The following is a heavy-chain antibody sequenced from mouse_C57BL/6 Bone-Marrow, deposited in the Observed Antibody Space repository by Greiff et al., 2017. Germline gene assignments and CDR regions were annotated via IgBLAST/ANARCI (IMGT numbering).Heavy chain of an antibody. CDR2: IDPSDSYT. CDR3: ARDGYNWYFDV. Sequence: QVQLQQPGAELVKPGASVKLSCKASGYTFTSYWMQWVKQRPGQGLEWIGEIDPSDSYTNYNQKFKGKATLTVDTSSSTAYMQRSSLTSEDSAVYYCARDGYNWYFDVWGTGTTVTVSA. CDR1: GYTFTSYW. V-gene: IGHV1-50*01. D-gene: IGHD2-3*01. J-gene: IGHJ1*03.